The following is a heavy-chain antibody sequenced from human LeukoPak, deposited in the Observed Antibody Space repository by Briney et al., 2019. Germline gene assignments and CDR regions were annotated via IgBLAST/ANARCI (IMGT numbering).Heavy chain of an antibody. CDR3: ARDRPVGYYYGSKRDAFDI. CDR1: GFTFSSHG. Sequence: GGSLRLSCAASGFTFSSHGMHWVRQAPGKGLEWVAVIWYDGSNKYYADSVKGRFTISRDNSKNTLYLQMNSLRAEDTAVYYCARDRPVGYYYGSKRDAFDIWGQGTMVTVSS. V-gene: IGHV3-33*01. D-gene: IGHD3-10*01. J-gene: IGHJ3*02. CDR2: IWYDGSNK.